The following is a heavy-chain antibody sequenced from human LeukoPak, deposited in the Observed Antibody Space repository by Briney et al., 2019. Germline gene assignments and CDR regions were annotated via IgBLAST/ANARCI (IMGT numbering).Heavy chain of an antibody. J-gene: IGHJ2*01. CDR2: LHSGGRT. CDR1: GLTVSSNY. CDR3: AKHSTGVEC. Sequence: GGSLRLSCAASGLTVSSNYMSWVRQAPGKGLQWVSVLHSGGRTFYADSVKGRFTLSRDNSKNTLYLQMNSLRAEDTAVYYCAKHSTGVECWGRGTLVTVSS. D-gene: IGHD3-10*01. V-gene: IGHV3-53*01.